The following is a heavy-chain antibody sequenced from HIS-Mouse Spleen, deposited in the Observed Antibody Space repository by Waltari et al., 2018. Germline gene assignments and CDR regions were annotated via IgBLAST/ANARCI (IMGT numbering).Heavy chain of an antibody. Sequence: EVQLVESGGCLVKPGGSLRLSCAASGFTFSSYSMNWLRQAPGQGLEWVSSISSRSNYIYYADAVKGRFTISRDNAKNSLYLQMNSLRAEDTAVYYCARDRLIAKMYSGSYRGAFDIWGQGTMVTVSS. V-gene: IGHV3-21*01. CDR3: ARDRLIAKMYSGSYRGAFDI. J-gene: IGHJ3*02. D-gene: IGHD1-26*01. CDR2: ISSRSNYI. CDR1: GFTFSSYS.